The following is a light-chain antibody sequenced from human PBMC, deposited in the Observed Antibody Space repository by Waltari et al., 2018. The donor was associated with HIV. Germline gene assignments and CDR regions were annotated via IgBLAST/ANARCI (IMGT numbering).Light chain of an antibody. V-gene: IGLV2-23*01. Sequence: QSALTQPASVSGSPGQSLPISCPGSHNIIGRYNLFCWYQQYPGKAPRLMIYEDAKRPSGVSNRFSGSKSGNTASLTISGLQAEDEADYYCSSYAGSSTYVFGTGTKVTVL. J-gene: IGLJ1*01. CDR3: SSYAGSSTYV. CDR1: HNIIGRYNL. CDR2: EDA.